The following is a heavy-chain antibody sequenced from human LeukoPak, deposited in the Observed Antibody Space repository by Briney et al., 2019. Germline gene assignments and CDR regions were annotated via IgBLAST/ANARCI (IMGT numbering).Heavy chain of an antibody. CDR3: ARHFGSFLGWLRGNWFDP. V-gene: IGHV4-38-2*01. Sequence: SETLSLTCAVSGYSISSGYYWGWIRQPPGKGLEWIGSIYHSGSTYYNPSLKSRVTISVDTSKNQFSLKLSSVTAADTAVYYCARHFGSFLGWLRGNWFDPWGQGTLVTVSS. CDR1: GYSISSGYY. CDR2: IYHSGST. J-gene: IGHJ5*02. D-gene: IGHD3-3*01.